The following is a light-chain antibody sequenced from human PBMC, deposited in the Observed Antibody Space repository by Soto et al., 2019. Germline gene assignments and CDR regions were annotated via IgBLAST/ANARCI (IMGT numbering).Light chain of an antibody. CDR2: SAS. CDR3: QQYDTYPLT. V-gene: IGKV1-5*03. Sequence: DIQLTQSPSTLSASVGDRVTITCRASQSLSDWLAWYQQIPGTAPKLLIYSASSLEDGVPSRFSGSGSWTEFNLTISSLQPDDVATYDCQQYDTYPLTFGGGTKVEIK. J-gene: IGKJ4*01. CDR1: QSLSDW.